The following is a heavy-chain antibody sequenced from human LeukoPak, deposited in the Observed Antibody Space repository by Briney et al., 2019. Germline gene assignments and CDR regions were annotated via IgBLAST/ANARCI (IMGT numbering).Heavy chain of an antibody. V-gene: IGHV3-21*01. CDR1: GCTFSSYS. J-gene: IGHJ4*02. CDR2: ISSSSSYI. D-gene: IGHD3-10*01. Sequence: PGGSLRLSCAASGCTFSSYSMNWVRQAPGKGLEWVSSISSSSSYIYYADSVKGRFTISRDNAKNSLYLQMNSLRAEDTAVYYCARDGSGSYDYWGQGTLVTVSS. CDR3: ARDGSGSYDY.